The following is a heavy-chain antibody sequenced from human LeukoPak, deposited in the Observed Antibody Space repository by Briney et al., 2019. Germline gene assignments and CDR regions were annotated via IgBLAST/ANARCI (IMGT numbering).Heavy chain of an antibody. Sequence: SVKVSCKASGGAFSSYAISWVRQAPGQGLEWMGRIIPILGIANYPQKFQGRVTITADKSTSTAYMELSSLRSEDTAVYYCARHAAAGLYYFDYWGQGTLVTVSS. CDR1: GGAFSSYA. J-gene: IGHJ4*02. V-gene: IGHV1-69*04. D-gene: IGHD6-13*01. CDR2: IIPILGIA. CDR3: ARHAAAGLYYFDY.